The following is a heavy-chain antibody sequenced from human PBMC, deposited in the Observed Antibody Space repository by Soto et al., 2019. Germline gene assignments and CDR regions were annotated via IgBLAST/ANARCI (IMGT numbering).Heavy chain of an antibody. CDR2: IDPSDSYT. CDR1: GYSFTSYW. J-gene: IGHJ6*02. D-gene: IGHD3-22*01. V-gene: IGHV5-10-1*01. Sequence: GESLKISCKGSGYSFTSYWISWVRQMPGKGLEWMGRIDPSDSYTNYSPSFQGHVTISADKSISTAYLQWSSLKASDTAMYYCARRTVMDYYDSSGYYYYGMGVWGQGTTVTVSS. CDR3: ARRTVMDYYDSSGYYYYGMGV.